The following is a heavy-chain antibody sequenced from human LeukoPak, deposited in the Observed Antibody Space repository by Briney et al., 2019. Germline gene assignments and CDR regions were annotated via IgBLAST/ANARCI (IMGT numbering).Heavy chain of an antibody. CDR2: IYYSGST. CDR1: GGSISSYY. V-gene: IGHV4-59*12. J-gene: IGHJ5*02. CDR3: ARGTGHYYDSSGYYDGGNWFDP. Sequence: SETLSLTCTVSGGSISSYYWSWIRQPPGRGLEWIGYIYYSGSTNYNPSLKSQVTISVDTSKNQFSLKLSSVTAADTAVYYCARGTGHYYDSSGYYDGGNWFDPWGQGTLVTVSS. D-gene: IGHD3-22*01.